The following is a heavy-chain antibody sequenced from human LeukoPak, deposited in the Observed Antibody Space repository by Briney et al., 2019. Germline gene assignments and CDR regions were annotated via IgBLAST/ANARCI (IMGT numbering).Heavy chain of an antibody. J-gene: IGHJ4*02. CDR2: IYPSGTT. Sequence: GGSLRLSCAASGFTVSRNYISWVRQAPGKGLEWVSFIYPSGTTYYGDAVKGRFTISSDNYKNTIYLHMNSLRAEDTAIYYCASAQRIRGVVVRGYFDSWGQGTLVTVSS. CDR1: GFTVSRNY. D-gene: IGHD3-10*01. CDR3: ASAQRIRGVVVRGYFDS. V-gene: IGHV3-53*01.